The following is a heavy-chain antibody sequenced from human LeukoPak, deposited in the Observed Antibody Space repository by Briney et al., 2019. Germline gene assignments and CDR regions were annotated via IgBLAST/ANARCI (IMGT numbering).Heavy chain of an antibody. V-gene: IGHV3-30*03. Sequence: GGSLRLSCAASGFTFSSYGMNWVRQAPGKGLEWVAVISYDGSNKYYADSVKGRFTISRDNSKNTLFVQMSSLRAENTAVYYCARGEYYSDTSSYFDYWGQGTLVTVSS. D-gene: IGHD3-22*01. J-gene: IGHJ4*02. CDR2: ISYDGSNK. CDR1: GFTFSSYG. CDR3: ARGEYYSDTSSYFDY.